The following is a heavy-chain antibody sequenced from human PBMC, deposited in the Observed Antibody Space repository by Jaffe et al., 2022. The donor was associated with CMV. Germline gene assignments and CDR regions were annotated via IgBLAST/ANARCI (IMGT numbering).Heavy chain of an antibody. CDR3: ARLYGSGSYPPNYYYYYMDV. CDR1: GYSFTSYW. V-gene: IGHV5-10-1*03. CDR2: IDPSDSYT. Sequence: EVQLVQSGAEVKKPGESLRISCKGSGYSFTSYWISWVRQMPGKGLEWMGRIDPSDSYTNYSPSFQGHVTISADKSISTAYLQWSSLKASDTAMYYCARLYGSGSYPPNYYYYYMDVWGKGTTVTVSS. D-gene: IGHD3-10*01. J-gene: IGHJ6*03.